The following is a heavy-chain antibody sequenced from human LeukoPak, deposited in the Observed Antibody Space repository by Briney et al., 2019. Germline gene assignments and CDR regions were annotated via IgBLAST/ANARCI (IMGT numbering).Heavy chain of an antibody. J-gene: IGHJ4*02. CDR3: AREGVRGFQAVAGPFDY. Sequence: SETLSLTCAVYGGSFSGYYWSWIRQPPGKGLEWIGEINHSGSTNYNPSLKSRVTISVDTSKNQFSLKLSSVTAADTAVYYCAREGVRGFQAVAGPFDYWGQGTLVTVSS. CDR1: GGSFSGYY. CDR2: INHSGST. D-gene: IGHD6-19*01. V-gene: IGHV4-34*01.